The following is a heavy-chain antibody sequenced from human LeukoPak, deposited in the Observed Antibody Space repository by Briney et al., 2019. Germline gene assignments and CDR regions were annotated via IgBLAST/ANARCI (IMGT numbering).Heavy chain of an antibody. J-gene: IGHJ4*02. CDR2: ISSSGSTI. Sequence: GGSLRLSCAASGFTFSSYEMNWVRQAPGKGLEWVSYISSSGSTIYYADSVKGRFTISRDNSKNTVYLQMNSLRPEDTAVYYCAKDGTRGPAAYYFDNWGQGTLVTVSS. CDR3: AKDGTRGPAAYYFDN. V-gene: IGHV3-48*03. CDR1: GFTFSSYE. D-gene: IGHD2-2*01.